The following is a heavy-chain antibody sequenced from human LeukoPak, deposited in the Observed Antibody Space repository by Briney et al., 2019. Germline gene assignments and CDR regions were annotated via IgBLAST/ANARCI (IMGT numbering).Heavy chain of an antibody. Sequence: SETLSLTCTVSGVSISSYYWSWIRQPPGKGLEWIGYIYYSGSTNYNPSLKSRVTISVDTSKNQFSLKLSSVTAADTAVYYCARGAFYYYDSSGYYVFDYWGQGTLVTVSS. D-gene: IGHD3-22*01. CDR3: ARGAFYYYDSSGYYVFDY. V-gene: IGHV4-59*01. CDR2: IYYSGST. J-gene: IGHJ4*02. CDR1: GVSISSYY.